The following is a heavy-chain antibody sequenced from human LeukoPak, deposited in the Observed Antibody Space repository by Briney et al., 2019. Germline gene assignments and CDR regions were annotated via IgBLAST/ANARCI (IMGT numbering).Heavy chain of an antibody. J-gene: IGHJ4*02. CDR2: ISYDGSNK. D-gene: IGHD4-17*01. V-gene: IGHV3-30*18. CDR3: VKGQRAPGD. CDR1: GFTFSSYG. Sequence: GRSLRLSCAASGFTFSSYGMHWVRQAPGKGLEWVAVISYDGSNKYYADSVKGRFTISRDNAKNTLYLVMNSLRAEDTALYYCVKGQRAPGDWGQGTLVTVSS.